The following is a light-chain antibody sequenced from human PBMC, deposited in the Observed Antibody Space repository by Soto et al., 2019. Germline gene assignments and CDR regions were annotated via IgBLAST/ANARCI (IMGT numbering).Light chain of an antibody. V-gene: IGKV1-5*03. CDR3: QQYKYYWT. CDR2: ATS. Sequence: DIQMTQSPSTLSASVGDRVTITCRASQTLNDWLAWYQHKPGQGPKPLIYATSNVETGVPPRFSGSGSGTEVTLTINGLQPDDSATYFCQQYKYYWTFGQGTKVEVK. J-gene: IGKJ1*01. CDR1: QTLNDW.